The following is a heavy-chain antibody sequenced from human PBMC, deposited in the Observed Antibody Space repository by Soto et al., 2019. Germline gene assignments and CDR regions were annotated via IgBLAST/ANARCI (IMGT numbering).Heavy chain of an antibody. CDR3: ARDPATPKPEGVDF. Sequence: ASVKVSCKASGYTFSDYYIHWVRQAPGQGPEWMGWINPNSGGTKYAPKFQGGVTMTRDTSITTAYMELSRLRSGDTAVYYCARDPATPKPEGVDFWGQGTLVTVSS. V-gene: IGHV1-2*02. CDR2: INPNSGGT. CDR1: GYTFSDYY. J-gene: IGHJ4*02. D-gene: IGHD1-1*01.